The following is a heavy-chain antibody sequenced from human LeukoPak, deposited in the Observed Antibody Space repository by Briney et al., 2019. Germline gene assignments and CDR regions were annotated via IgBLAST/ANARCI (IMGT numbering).Heavy chain of an antibody. Sequence: ASVKVSYKASGYIFTTHKMHWVRQAPGQGLEWVGIINPRDGNARNAQNFQGRVTMTMDTSSSTVYLDLDSLRSEDTAVYYCARDSGTYSTDYWGQGTLVTVSS. J-gene: IGHJ4*02. D-gene: IGHD1-26*01. V-gene: IGHV1-46*01. CDR3: ARDSGTYSTDY. CDR1: GYIFTTHK. CDR2: INPRDGNA.